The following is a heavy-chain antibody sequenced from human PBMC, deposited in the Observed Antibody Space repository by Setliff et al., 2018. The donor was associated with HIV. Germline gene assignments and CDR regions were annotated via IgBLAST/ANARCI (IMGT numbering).Heavy chain of an antibody. CDR2: MNPNSGNT. V-gene: IGHV1-8*02. CDR3: ATSTLGWSDDAFDI. D-gene: IGHD2-21*01. CDR1: GYTFSSYD. Sequence: GASVKVSCKASGYTFSSYDINWVRQATGQGLEWMGWMNPNSGNTSYAQKFQGRVTMTRNTAISTAYMELRRLKSEDTAVYYCATSTLGWSDDAFDIWGQGTMVTVSS. J-gene: IGHJ3*02.